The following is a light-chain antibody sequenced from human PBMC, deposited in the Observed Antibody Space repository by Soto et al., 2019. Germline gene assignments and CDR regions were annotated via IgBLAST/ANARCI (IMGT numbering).Light chain of an antibody. V-gene: IGKV1-5*03. CDR1: QSISSW. CDR3: QQYNSYSRT. CDR2: KAS. J-gene: IGKJ1*01. Sequence: IQMTQPPSTLYASVGDRLTITCRASQSISSWLAWYQQKPGKAPKLLIYKASSLESGVPSRFSGSGSGTEFTLTISSLQPDDFATYYCQQYNSYSRTFGQGTKVDIK.